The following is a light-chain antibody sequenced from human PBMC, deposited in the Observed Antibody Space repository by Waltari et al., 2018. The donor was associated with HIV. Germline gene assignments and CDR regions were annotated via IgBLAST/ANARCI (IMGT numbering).Light chain of an antibody. CDR3: QQSET. Sequence: EIGLTQSPGTLSFSPGERATLPCRASQRFSSGYLAWYQQKSGQAPRLLIYGASSRATGIPDRFSGSGSGTEFTLTIARLEPEDFAVYYCQQSETFGQGTRVEIK. CDR1: QRFSSGY. CDR2: GAS. J-gene: IGKJ1*01. V-gene: IGKV3-20*01.